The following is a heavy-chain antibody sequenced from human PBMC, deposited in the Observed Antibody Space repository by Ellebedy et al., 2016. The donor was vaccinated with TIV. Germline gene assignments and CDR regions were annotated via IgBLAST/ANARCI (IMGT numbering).Heavy chain of an antibody. CDR2: ISSGAGTTK. J-gene: IGHJ4*02. CDR3: ARDQWEDGNCSSMSCSTFDL. D-gene: IGHD2-2*02. V-gene: IGHV3-33*01. CDR1: GFTFSSYG. Sequence: PGGSLRLSCAASGFTFSSYGIHWVRQAPGKGLEWVAVISSGAGTTKYYADSVKGRFTISRDNSKNSMYLEINSLRVEDTAMYYCARDQWEDGNCSSMSCSTFDLWGQGTLVTVSS.